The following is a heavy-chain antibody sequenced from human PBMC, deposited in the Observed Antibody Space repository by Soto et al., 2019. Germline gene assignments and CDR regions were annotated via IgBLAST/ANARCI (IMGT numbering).Heavy chain of an antibody. V-gene: IGHV3-7*01. J-gene: IGHJ4*02. CDR3: ARDRYGSGGSCYAGRFDY. Sequence: AGGSLRLSCAASGFTFSPYWMSWVRQAPGKGLEWVANIKQDGSEKYYLDSVKGRFTISRDNAKNSLYLQMNSLRAEDTAVYFCARDRYGSGGSCYAGRFDYWGQGTLVNVSS. CDR2: IKQDGSEK. D-gene: IGHD2-15*01. CDR1: GFTFSPYW.